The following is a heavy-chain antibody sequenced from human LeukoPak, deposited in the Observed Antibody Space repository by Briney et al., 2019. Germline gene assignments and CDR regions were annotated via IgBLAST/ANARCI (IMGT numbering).Heavy chain of an antibody. CDR2: INQSGST. Sequence: PSETLSLTCAVYGGSFSDYYWNWIRQPPGKGLEWIGEINQSGSTNYNPSLKSRVTLSVDTSNNQFSLKLSSVTAADTAVYYCARSGSDSAYYYYMDVWGKGTTVTISS. D-gene: IGHD3-10*01. CDR1: GGSFSDYY. CDR3: ARSGSDSAYYYYMDV. J-gene: IGHJ6*03. V-gene: IGHV4-34*01.